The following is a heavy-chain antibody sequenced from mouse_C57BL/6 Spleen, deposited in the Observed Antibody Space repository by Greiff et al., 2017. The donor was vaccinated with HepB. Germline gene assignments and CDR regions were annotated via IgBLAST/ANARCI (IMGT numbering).Heavy chain of an antibody. Sequence: EVQLVESGPGLVKPSQSLSLTCSVTGYSITSGYYWNWIRQFPGNKLEWMGYISYDGSNNYNPSLKNRISITRDTSKNQFFLKLNSVTTEDTATYYCAIYYGNYEGFAYWGQGTLVTVSA. CDR3: AIYYGNYEGFAY. D-gene: IGHD2-1*01. CDR1: GYSITSGYY. J-gene: IGHJ3*01. V-gene: IGHV3-6*01. CDR2: ISYDGSN.